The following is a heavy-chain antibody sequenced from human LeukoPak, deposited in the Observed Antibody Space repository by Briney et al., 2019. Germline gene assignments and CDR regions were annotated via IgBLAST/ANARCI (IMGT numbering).Heavy chain of an antibody. J-gene: IGHJ3*02. V-gene: IGHV4-30-2*01. CDR3: ARAIAAADNAFDI. D-gene: IGHD6-13*01. CDR2: IYHSGST. Sequence: PSETLSLTCTVSGGSISSGGYYWRWIRQPPGKGLEWIGYIYHSGSTYYNPSLKSRVTITVDRSKNQFSLKLSSVTAADTAVYYCARAIAAADNAFDIWGQGTMVTVSS. CDR1: GGSISSGGYY.